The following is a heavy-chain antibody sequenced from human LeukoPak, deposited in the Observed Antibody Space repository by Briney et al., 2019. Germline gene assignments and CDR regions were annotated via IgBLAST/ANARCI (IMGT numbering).Heavy chain of an antibody. CDR3: ARELKSRKTGYSSSWGAFDI. V-gene: IGHV3-30-3*01. Sequence: PGRSLRLSCAASGFTFSSYAMHWVRQAPGKGLEWVAVISYDGSNKYYADSVKGRFTISRDNSKNTLYLQMNSLRAEDTAVYYCARELKSRKTGYSSSWGAFDIWGQGTMVTVSS. CDR1: GFTFSSYA. D-gene: IGHD6-13*01. CDR2: ISYDGSNK. J-gene: IGHJ3*02.